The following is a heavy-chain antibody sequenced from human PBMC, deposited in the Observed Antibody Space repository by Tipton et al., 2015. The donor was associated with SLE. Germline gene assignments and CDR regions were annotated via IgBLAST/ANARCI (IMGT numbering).Heavy chain of an antibody. Sequence: TLSLTCAVYGGSFSGFYWSWIRQPPGKGLEWIGEINHSGSTNYNPSLKSRVTISVDTSKNQFSLNLSSVTAADTAVYYCARVGLYETSAYSVGFDIWGQGTLVTVSP. CDR2: INHSGST. J-gene: IGHJ3*02. CDR3: ARVGLYETSAYSVGFDI. CDR1: GGSFSGFY. V-gene: IGHV4-34*01. D-gene: IGHD3-22*01.